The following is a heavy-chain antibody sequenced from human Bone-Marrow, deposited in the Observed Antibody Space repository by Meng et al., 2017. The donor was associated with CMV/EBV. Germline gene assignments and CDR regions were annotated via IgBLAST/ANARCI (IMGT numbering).Heavy chain of an antibody. CDR1: GFTFSSYS. V-gene: IGHV3-21*01. Sequence: LSLTCAASGFTFSSYSMNWVRQAPGKGLEWVSSISSSSSYIYFADSVKGRFTISRDNAKNSLYLQMNSLRAEDTAVYYCARGNSYAHIFDYWGQGTLVTASS. D-gene: IGHD5-18*01. CDR2: ISSSSSYI. J-gene: IGHJ4*02. CDR3: ARGNSYAHIFDY.